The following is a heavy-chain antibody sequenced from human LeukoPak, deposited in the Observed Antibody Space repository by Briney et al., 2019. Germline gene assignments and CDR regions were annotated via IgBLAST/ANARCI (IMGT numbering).Heavy chain of an antibody. J-gene: IGHJ4*02. CDR3: ARAPRGYSYGPVDY. V-gene: IGHV3-23*01. Sequence: ETLSLTCTVSGGSISSYYWSWIRQAPGKGLEWVSAISGSGGSTYYADSVKGRFTISRDNSKNTLYLQMNGLRAEDTAVYYCARAPRGYSYGPVDYWGQGTLVTVSS. CDR2: ISGSGGST. D-gene: IGHD5-18*01. CDR1: GGSISSYY.